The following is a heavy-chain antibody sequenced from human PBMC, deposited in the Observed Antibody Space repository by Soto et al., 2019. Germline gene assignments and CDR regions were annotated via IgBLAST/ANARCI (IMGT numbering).Heavy chain of an antibody. Sequence: ASVKVSCKASCSPFTSYRIRWVRQAPGQRLEWMGWISAYNGNTNYAQKLQGRVTMTTDTSTSTAYMELRSLRSDDTAVYYRARVLSWNDHFWFDPWGQGTLVTVSS. V-gene: IGHV1-18*01. D-gene: IGHD1-1*01. CDR2: ISAYNGNT. CDR3: ARVLSWNDHFWFDP. J-gene: IGHJ5*02. CDR1: CSPFTSYR.